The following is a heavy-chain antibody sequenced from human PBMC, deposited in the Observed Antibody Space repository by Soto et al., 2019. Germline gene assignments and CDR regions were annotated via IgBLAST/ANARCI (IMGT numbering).Heavy chain of an antibody. CDR2: ISGSGGTT. D-gene: IGHD5-18*01. CDR1: GFTFSSYA. V-gene: IGHV3-23*01. CDR3: AKDRLPRTQLWVGQYDY. J-gene: IGHJ4*02. Sequence: EVQLLESGGGLVQAGGSLRLSCAASGFTFSSYAMSWVRQAPGKGLEWVSSISGSGGTTYYADSVEGRFTISRDNSKNALYLQMNSLRFEDTAVYFCAKDRLPRTQLWVGQYDYWVQGTLVTVSS.